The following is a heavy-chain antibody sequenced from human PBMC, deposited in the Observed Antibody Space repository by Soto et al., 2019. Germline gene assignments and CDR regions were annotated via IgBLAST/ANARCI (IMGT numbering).Heavy chain of an antibody. CDR3: ARDITMGGSSGFDP. J-gene: IGHJ5*02. CDR2: INPTSCDT. CDR1: GYTFPNYY. V-gene: IGHV1-46*01. Sequence: VQLVQSGAEVKKPGASVKVSCKASGYTFPNYYIHWVRQAPGQGLEWMGIINPTSCDTRCAQKFQDRITMTRDTSTSTVSMAMSSLTSEDTAIYYCARDITMGGSSGFDPWGQGTLVTVSS. D-gene: IGHD3-3*01.